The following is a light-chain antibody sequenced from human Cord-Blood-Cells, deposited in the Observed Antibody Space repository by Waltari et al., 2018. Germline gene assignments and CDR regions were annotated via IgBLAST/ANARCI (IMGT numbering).Light chain of an antibody. CDR3: QQYYSYPRT. V-gene: IGKV1-8*01. CDR2: AAS. J-gene: IGKJ1*01. CDR1: QGISSY. Sequence: AFRMTQSPSSFSAATGDRATVPCRASQGISSYLAWYQQKPGKAPKLLIYAASTLQSGVPSRFSGSGSGTDFTLTISCLQSEDFATYYCQQYYSYPRTFGQGTKVEIK.